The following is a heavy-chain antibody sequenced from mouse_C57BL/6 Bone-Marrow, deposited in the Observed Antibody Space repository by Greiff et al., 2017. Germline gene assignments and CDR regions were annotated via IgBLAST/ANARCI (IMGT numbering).Heavy chain of an antibody. Sequence: VQLQQSGPELVKPGASVKISCKASGYAFSSSWMNWVKQRPGTGLEWIGRIYPGDGDTNYNGKFKGKATLTADKSSSTAYMQLSSLTSEDSAVYFCARERGLWLRLDYWGQGTTLTVSS. J-gene: IGHJ2*01. V-gene: IGHV1-82*01. D-gene: IGHD2-2*01. CDR3: ARERGLWLRLDY. CDR2: IYPGDGDT. CDR1: GYAFSSSW.